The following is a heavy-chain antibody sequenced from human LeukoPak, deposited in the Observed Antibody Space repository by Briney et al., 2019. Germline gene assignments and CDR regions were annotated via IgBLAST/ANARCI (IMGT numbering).Heavy chain of an antibody. D-gene: IGHD4-23*01. CDR3: ARDAAVVTTGVGKNDY. J-gene: IGHJ4*02. V-gene: IGHV3-53*01. CDR1: GFTVSNNY. Sequence: GGSLRLSGAASGFTVSNNYMSWVRQAQGKGLGWVSVIYSGGATYYAASVQGRFTISRDNSKNTLYLQMNSLRAEDTAVYYCARDAAVVTTGVGKNDYWGQGTLVTVSS. CDR2: IYSGGAT.